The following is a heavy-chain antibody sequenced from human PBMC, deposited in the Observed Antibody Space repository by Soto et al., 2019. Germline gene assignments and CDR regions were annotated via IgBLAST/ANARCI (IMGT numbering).Heavy chain of an antibody. CDR1: GFTFRSYW. J-gene: IGHJ6*03. D-gene: IGHD6-13*01. Sequence: GGSLRLSCAASGFTFRSYWMHWVRQAPGKGLVWVSRINSDGSSTSYADSVKGRFTISRDNAKNTLYLQMNSLRAEDTAVYYCASNIAAADHYYYYYYMDVWGKGTTVTVSS. CDR2: INSDGSST. CDR3: ASNIAAADHYYYYYYMDV. V-gene: IGHV3-74*01.